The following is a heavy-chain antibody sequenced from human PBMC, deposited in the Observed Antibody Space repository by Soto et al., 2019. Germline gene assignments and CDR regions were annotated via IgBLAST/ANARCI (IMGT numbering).Heavy chain of an antibody. CDR1: GYAFTLFN. V-gene: IGHV1-3*01. Sequence: QFQLVQSGAEVKKPGASVKVSCKASGYAFTLFNIHWVRQAPVQRLEWMGWINAGNGNTKYSQKFQGRVTFTRDTSANTAYMELSSLISEDTAVYYCARTKDYDACLDLWCQGTLVTVSS. CDR3: ARTKDYDACLDL. CDR2: INAGNGNT. J-gene: IGHJ4*02. D-gene: IGHD3-22*01.